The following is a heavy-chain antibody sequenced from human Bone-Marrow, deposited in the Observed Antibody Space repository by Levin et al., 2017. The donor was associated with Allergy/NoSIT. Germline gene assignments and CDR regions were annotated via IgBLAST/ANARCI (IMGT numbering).Heavy chain of an antibody. CDR3: AVLSLTYNWFDP. Sequence: GESLKISCKASGYTFTSYGISWVRQAPGQGLEWMGWISAYNGNTNYAQKLQGRVTMTTDTSTSTAYMELRSLRSDDTAVYYCAVLSLTYNWFDPWGQGTLVTVSS. CDR2: ISAYNGNT. V-gene: IGHV1-18*01. CDR1: GYTFTSYG. D-gene: IGHD2-8*01. J-gene: IGHJ5*02.